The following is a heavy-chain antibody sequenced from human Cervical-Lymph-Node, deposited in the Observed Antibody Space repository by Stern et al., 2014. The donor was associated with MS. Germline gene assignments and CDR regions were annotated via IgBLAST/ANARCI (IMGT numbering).Heavy chain of an antibody. CDR3: ARDTSSPERSDW. J-gene: IGHJ4*02. CDR2: RTNFVSS. Sequence: EMQLVESGGGVIQPGGSLRLSCTASGFTVSRDYMTWVRQATGKGLEWIAVRTNFVSSFYTDSVKGRFTISRDDSKNTVYLHMTSLRAEDTAMYYCARDTSSPERSDWWGQGTLVTVSS. CDR1: GFTVSRDY. V-gene: IGHV3-53*01. D-gene: IGHD1-1*01.